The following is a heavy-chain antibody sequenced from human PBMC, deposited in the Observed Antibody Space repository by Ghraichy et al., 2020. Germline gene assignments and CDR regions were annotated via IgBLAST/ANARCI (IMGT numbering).Heavy chain of an antibody. J-gene: IGHJ6*02. Sequence: SETLSLTCTVSGGSISSYYWSWIRQPPGKGLEWIGYIYYSGSTNYNPSLKSRVTISVDTSKNQFSLKLSSVTAADTAVYYCARDRTYSYGGTRDYYGMDVWGQGTTVTVSS. CDR1: GGSISSYY. D-gene: IGHD2-15*01. CDR3: ARDRTYSYGGTRDYYGMDV. V-gene: IGHV4-59*01. CDR2: IYYSGST.